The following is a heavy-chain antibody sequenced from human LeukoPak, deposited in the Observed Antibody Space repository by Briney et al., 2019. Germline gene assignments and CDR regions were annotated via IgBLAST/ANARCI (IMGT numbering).Heavy chain of an antibody. CDR3: AREVGDDYYGSGSYYNHY. Sequence: PSETLSLTCTVSGGSISSSSYYWGWIRQPPGKGLEWIGSIYYSGSTYYNPSLKSRVTISVDTSKNQFSLKLSSVTAADTAVYCCAREVGDDYYGSGSYYNHYWGQGTLVTVSS. D-gene: IGHD3-10*01. V-gene: IGHV4-39*02. CDR1: GGSISSSSYY. J-gene: IGHJ4*02. CDR2: IYYSGST.